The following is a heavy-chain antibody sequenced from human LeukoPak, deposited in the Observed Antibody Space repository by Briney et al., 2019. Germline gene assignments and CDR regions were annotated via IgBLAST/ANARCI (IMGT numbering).Heavy chain of an antibody. CDR2: INPNSGGT. D-gene: IGHD3-3*01. V-gene: IGHV1-2*02. CDR1: GYTFTGYY. CDR3: AREGVLRFLEWYPRGAFDI. Sequence: ASVKVSCTASGYTFTGYYMHWVRQAPGQGLEWMGWINPNSGGTNYAQKFQGRVTMTRDTSTSTAYMELSRLRSDDTAVYYCAREGVLRFLEWYPRGAFDIWGQGTMVTVSS. J-gene: IGHJ3*02.